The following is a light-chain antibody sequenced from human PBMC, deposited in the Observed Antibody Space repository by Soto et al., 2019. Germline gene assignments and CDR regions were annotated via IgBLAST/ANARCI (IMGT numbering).Light chain of an antibody. Sequence: QSVLTQPASVSGSPGQSITISCTGTSYVSWYQQHPGKAPKLMIYDVDNRPSGVSNRFSGSKSGNTASLTISGLQAEDEADYYCSSYTSSSFYVFGTGTQLTVL. CDR3: SSYTSSSFYV. V-gene: IGLV2-14*01. CDR1: SY. CDR2: DVD. J-gene: IGLJ1*01.